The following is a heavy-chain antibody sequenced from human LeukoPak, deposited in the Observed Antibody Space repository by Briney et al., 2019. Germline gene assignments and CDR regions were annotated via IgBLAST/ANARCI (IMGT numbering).Heavy chain of an antibody. CDR3: ARDQGGYGSNLLDY. J-gene: IGHJ4*02. V-gene: IGHV3-21*01. CDR1: GFAFGSYA. CDR2: ISSSSSYI. D-gene: IGHD6-19*01. Sequence: GGSLRLSCEASGFAFGSYAMHWVRQAPGRGLEWVSSISSSSSYIYYADSVKGRFTISRDNAKNSLYLQMNSLRAEDTAVYYCARDQGGYGSNLLDYWGQGTQVTVSS.